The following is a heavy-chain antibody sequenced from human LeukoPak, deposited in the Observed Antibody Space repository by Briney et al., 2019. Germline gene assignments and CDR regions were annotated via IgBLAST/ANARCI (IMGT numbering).Heavy chain of an antibody. CDR1: GFNFNYYG. CDR2: LRYDGSLN. J-gene: IGHJ6*03. D-gene: IGHD1-26*01. Sequence: GGALRLSCAASGFNFNYYGMHWVRQAPGKGPEWVAFLRYDGSLNYYIESVKGRFTISRDNSKKTVYLQMNSLSPDDTAVYFCARDPYSGNYGDYYYYYMDVRGKGTTVTISS. CDR3: ARDPYSGNYGDYYYYYMDV. V-gene: IGHV3-30*02.